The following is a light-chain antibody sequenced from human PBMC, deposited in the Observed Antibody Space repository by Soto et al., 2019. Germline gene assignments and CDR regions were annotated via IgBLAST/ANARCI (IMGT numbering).Light chain of an antibody. V-gene: IGLV1-47*01. Sequence: QSVLTQPPSASGTPGQRVPLSCSGSSSNIGSNYVYWYQQLPGTAPKLLIYRNNQRPSGVPDRFSGSKSGTSASLAISGLRSEDEADYYCAAWDVSLSANNVFGTGTQLTVL. CDR1: SSNIGSNY. CDR3: AAWDVSLSANNV. J-gene: IGLJ1*01. CDR2: RNN.